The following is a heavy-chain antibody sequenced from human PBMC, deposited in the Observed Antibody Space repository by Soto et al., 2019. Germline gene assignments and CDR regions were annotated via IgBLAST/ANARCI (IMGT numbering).Heavy chain of an antibody. V-gene: IGHV1-69*12. CDR2: IIPIFGTA. J-gene: IGHJ4*02. D-gene: IGHD2-2*01. CDR1: GGTFSSYA. Sequence: QVQLVQSGAEVKKPGSSVKVSCKASGGTFSSYAISWVRQAPGQGLEWMGGIIPIFGTANYAQKFQGRVTITANESTSTAYWERSTRKSEDRAVFYCARLTVPAAEYYFASWGQGTLVTVSS. CDR3: ARLTVPAAEYYFAS.